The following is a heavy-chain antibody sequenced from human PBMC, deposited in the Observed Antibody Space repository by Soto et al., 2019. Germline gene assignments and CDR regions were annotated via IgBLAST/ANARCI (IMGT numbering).Heavy chain of an antibody. D-gene: IGHD6-13*01. J-gene: IGHJ5*02. V-gene: IGHV3-74*01. CDR3: VRDCSTDLAFLLNGSTDP. Sequence: HLIRQAPGKGLVWVSRINSDGSSTNYADSVKGRFTISRDSAKNTLYLQMNSLRAEFTHVYDGVRDCSTDLAFLLNGSTDP. CDR2: INSDGSST.